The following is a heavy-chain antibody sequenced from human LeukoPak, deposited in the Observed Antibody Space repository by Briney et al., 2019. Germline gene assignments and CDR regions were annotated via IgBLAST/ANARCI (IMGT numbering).Heavy chain of an antibody. CDR1: GFTVSSIY. CDR3: AADTHSRSWFDH. V-gene: IGHV3-53*01. J-gene: IGHJ5*02. CDR2: IYTDGTT. Sequence: PGGSLRLSCAVSGFTVSSIYMSWVRQAPGKGLEWVSLIYTDGTTYYSESVKGRFTISRDNSRNTLYLQMNSLRAEDTATYYCAADTHSRSWFDHWGQGTLVTVSS. D-gene: IGHD6-13*01.